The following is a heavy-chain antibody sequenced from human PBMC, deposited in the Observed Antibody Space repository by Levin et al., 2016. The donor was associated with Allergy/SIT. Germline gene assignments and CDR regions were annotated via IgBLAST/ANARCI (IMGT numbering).Heavy chain of an antibody. CDR2: ISGSGGST. Sequence: GESLKISCAASGFTFSSYAMSWVRQAPGKGLEWVSAISGSGGSTYYADSVKGRFTISRDNSKNTLYLQMNSLRAEDTAVYYCAKPYYYYYGMDVWGQGTTVTVSS. J-gene: IGHJ6*02. CDR3: AKPYYYYYGMDV. CDR1: GFTFSSYA. V-gene: IGHV3-23*01.